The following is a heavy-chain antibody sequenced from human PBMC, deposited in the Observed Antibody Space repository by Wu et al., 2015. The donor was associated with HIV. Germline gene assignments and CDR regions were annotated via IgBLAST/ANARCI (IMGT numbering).Heavy chain of an antibody. CDR2: ISPISGTG. J-gene: IGHJ3*02. Sequence: QVQLVQSGTEVKETGASVKISCKASGYTFTTYSIHWVRQAPGERLEWMGGISPISGTGTYAQKFQGRVSITTDESITTIYIELTRLKKEDTAVYYCARPSAWFGNSPHAFDIWGQGTVVTVSS. CDR3: ARPSAWFGNSPHAFDI. CDR1: GYTFTTYS. V-gene: IGHV1-69*01. D-gene: IGHD3-10*01.